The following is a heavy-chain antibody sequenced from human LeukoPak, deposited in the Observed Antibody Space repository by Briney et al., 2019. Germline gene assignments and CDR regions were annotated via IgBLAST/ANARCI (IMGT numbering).Heavy chain of an antibody. J-gene: IGHJ5*02. V-gene: IGHV4-59*12. D-gene: IGHD5-12*01. Sequence: SETLSLTCTVSGGSISSYYWNWIRQPPGKGLEWIGYIYYSGSTNYNPSLKSRVTMSVDTSKNQFSLTLSSVTAADTAVYYCARARSSATPWFDPWGQGTLVTVSS. CDR1: GGSISSYY. CDR2: IYYSGST. CDR3: ARARSSATPWFDP.